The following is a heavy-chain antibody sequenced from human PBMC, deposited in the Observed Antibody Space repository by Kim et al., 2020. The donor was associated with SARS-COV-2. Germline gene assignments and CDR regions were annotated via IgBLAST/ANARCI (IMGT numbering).Heavy chain of an antibody. CDR1: GFTFSSYA. CDR3: AKSGWGGDCYLQLGYIDD. V-gene: IGHV3-23*01. CDR2: ISGSGGST. Sequence: GGSLRLSCAASGFTFSSYAMSWVRQAPGKGLEWVSVISGSGGSTYYADSVKGRFTISRDHSKNTLYLQMNSLRAEDTAVYYCAKSGWGGDCYLQLGYIDDWGQGTLVTVSS. D-gene: IGHD2-21*02. J-gene: IGHJ4*02.